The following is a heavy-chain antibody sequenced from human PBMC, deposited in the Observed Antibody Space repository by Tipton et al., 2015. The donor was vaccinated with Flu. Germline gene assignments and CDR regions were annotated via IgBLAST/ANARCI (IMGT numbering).Heavy chain of an antibody. Sequence: TLSLTCAVSGYSISSGYYWGWIRQPPGKGLEWIGSVYHSGITYYNPSLKSRVTISIDTSKNQFSLKLNSVTAADTAVYYCARGGTLWNYAGYWGQGTLVTVSS. D-gene: IGHD1-7*01. V-gene: IGHV4-38-2*01. CDR3: ARGGTLWNYAGY. CDR1: GYSISSGYY. CDR2: VYHSGIT. J-gene: IGHJ4*02.